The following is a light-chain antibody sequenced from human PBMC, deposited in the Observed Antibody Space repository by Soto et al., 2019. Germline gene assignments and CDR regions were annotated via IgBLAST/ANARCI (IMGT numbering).Light chain of an antibody. J-gene: IGKJ1*01. Sequence: EIVLTQSPGTLSLSPGERATLSCRASQSVSNNYLAWHQQKPGQAPRLLIFGASTRATGIPTRFSGSGSGTEFTLTISSLQSEDFAVYYCQQYAYWWAFGQGTKVDIK. CDR2: GAS. V-gene: IGKV3-15*01. CDR1: QSVSNN. CDR3: QQYAYWWA.